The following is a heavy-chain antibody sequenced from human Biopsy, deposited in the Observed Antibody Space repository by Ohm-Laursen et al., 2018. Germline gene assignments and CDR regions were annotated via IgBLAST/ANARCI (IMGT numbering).Heavy chain of an antibody. CDR1: GGSISGYH. D-gene: IGHD2-2*01. CDR3: ARMPHFDY. Sequence: PPGSLSLICTVCGGSISGYHWSWIRKSPGKGLEWLAYISYTGGITSNPSLNGRATMSLDTSKNQFSLRLIYVNAADTAVYYCARMPHFDYWGQGILVTVSS. CDR2: ISYTGGI. V-gene: IGHV4-59*01. J-gene: IGHJ4*02.